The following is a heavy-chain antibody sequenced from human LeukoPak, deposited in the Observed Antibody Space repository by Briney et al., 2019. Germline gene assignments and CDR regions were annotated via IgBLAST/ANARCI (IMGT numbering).Heavy chain of an antibody. D-gene: IGHD3-9*01. J-gene: IGHJ3*02. Sequence: PGGSLRLSCAASGFTFSSYWMSWVRQAPGKGLEWVANIKQDGSEKYYVDSVKGRFTISRDNAKNSLYLQMNSLRAEDTAVYYCARMRYSDWFDAFDIWGQGTMVTVSS. CDR2: IKQDGSEK. CDR1: GFTFSSYW. CDR3: ARMRYSDWFDAFDI. V-gene: IGHV3-7*01.